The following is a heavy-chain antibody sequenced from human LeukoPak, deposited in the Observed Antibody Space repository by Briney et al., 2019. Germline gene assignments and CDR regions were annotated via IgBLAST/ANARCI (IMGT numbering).Heavy chain of an antibody. CDR1: GFTFSGFW. D-gene: IGHD6-6*01. CDR2: INSDGSEG. CDR3: ARSSYSSSSSV. J-gene: IGHJ3*01. Sequence: GGALRLSCAVSGFTFSGFWMSWSRQAPGKGLEWVAGINSDGSEGYYADVVKGRFTISRDNAKNSLYLQINSLRAEDTAVYYCARSSYSSSSSVWGQGTMVTVSS. V-gene: IGHV3-7*03.